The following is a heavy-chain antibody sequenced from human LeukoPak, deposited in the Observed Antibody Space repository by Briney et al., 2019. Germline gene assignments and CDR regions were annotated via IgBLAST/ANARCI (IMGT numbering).Heavy chain of an antibody. CDR1: GYTFTNYY. Sequence: ASVKVSGKASGYTFTNYYLHWVRQAPGRGLEWMAIINPSDGGTYYEQKLQGRVTVTRDTSTSTVYMELSSLRSEDTAVYYCARDTRTMTAVTRGQHYYYGLDVWGQGTTVTVSS. J-gene: IGHJ6*02. V-gene: IGHV1-46*01. CDR2: INPSDGGT. D-gene: IGHD4-17*01. CDR3: ARDTRTMTAVTRGQHYYYGLDV.